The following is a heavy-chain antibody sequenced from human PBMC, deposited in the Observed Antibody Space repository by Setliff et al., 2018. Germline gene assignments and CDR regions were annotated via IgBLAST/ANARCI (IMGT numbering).Heavy chain of an antibody. J-gene: IGHJ1*01. CDR1: GGSISNYY. CDR3: AKVGKSGTWDQYFQY. Sequence: LTCTVSGGSISNYYWSWIRQPPGKGLEWVSTISGRADDTYYADSVKGRFTISRDNSKNMLSLQMNSLRADDTAVYYCAKVGKSGTWDQYFQYWGQGTLVTVSS. D-gene: IGHD3-10*01. CDR2: ISGRADDT. V-gene: IGHV3-23*01.